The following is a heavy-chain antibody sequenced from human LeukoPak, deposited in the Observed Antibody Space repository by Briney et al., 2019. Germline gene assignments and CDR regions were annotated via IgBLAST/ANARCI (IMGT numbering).Heavy chain of an antibody. D-gene: IGHD3-22*01. CDR2: ISGSGGST. V-gene: IGHV3-23*01. Sequence: GGSLRPSCAASGFTFSSYAMSWVRQAPGKGLEWVSAISGSGGSTYYADSVKGRFTISRDNSKNTLYLQMNSLRAEDTAVYYCAKEAYYYDSSGYSPFDYWGQGTLVTVSS. J-gene: IGHJ4*02. CDR3: AKEAYYYDSSGYSPFDY. CDR1: GFTFSSYA.